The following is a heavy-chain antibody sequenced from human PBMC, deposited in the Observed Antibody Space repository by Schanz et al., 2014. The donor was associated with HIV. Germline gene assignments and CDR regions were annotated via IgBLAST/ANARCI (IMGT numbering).Heavy chain of an antibody. D-gene: IGHD1-1*01. CDR1: GFTFSTYS. Sequence: EVQLVESGGGLVKPGGSLGLSCAASGFTFSTYSMNWVRQAPGKGLEWVSSISSSSSYLYYADSVKGRFTISRDNAKNSLYLQMNSLRPEDTAVYYCTKEVPPDVWGQGTTVTVSS. V-gene: IGHV3-21*04. CDR2: ISSSSSYL. CDR3: TKEVPPDV. J-gene: IGHJ6*02.